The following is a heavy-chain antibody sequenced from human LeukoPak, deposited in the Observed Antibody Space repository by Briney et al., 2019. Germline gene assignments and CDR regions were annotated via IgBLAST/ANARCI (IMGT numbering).Heavy chain of an antibody. Sequence: ASVKVSCKASGYTFTSYDINWVRQATGQGLEWMGWMNPNSGNTGYAQKFQGRVTMTRNTSISTAYMELSSLRSEDTAVYYCAREGSGTVLTVPWAFDIWGQGTMVTVSS. V-gene: IGHV1-8*01. J-gene: IGHJ3*02. CDR2: MNPNSGNT. CDR1: GYTFTSYD. D-gene: IGHD4/OR15-4a*01. CDR3: AREGSGTVLTVPWAFDI.